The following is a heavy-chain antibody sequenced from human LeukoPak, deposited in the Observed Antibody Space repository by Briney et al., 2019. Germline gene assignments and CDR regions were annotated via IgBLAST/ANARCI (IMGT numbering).Heavy chain of an antibody. CDR1: GGTFSSYA. D-gene: IGHD2-15*01. J-gene: IGHJ6*03. Sequence: SVKVSCKASGGTFSSYAISWVRQAPGQGLEWMGRIIPIFGTANYAQKFQGRVTITTDESTSTAYMELSSLRSEDTAVYYCASQMLYCSGGSCYSFKKRTYYYYYMDVWGKGTTVTVSS. CDR2: IIPIFGTA. V-gene: IGHV1-69*05. CDR3: ASQMLYCSGGSCYSFKKRTYYYYYMDV.